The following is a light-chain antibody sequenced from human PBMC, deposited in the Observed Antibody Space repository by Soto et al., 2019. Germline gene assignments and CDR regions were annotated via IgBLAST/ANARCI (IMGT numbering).Light chain of an antibody. CDR3: QQYNNWPLT. Sequence: EIVMTQSPATLSVSPGERATLSCRASQSLYNNLAWYQQKPGQAPRLLIYGASARATGIPARFSGSGSGTEFTLTISSLQSEEFAVYYCQQYNNWPLTFGGGTKVEIK. CDR2: GAS. J-gene: IGKJ4*01. V-gene: IGKV3-15*01. CDR1: QSLYNN.